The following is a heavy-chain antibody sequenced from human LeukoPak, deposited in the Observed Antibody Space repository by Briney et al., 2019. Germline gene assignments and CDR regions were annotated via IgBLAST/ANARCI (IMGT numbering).Heavy chain of an antibody. D-gene: IGHD5-24*01. Sequence: ASVKVSCKASGYTFTGYYMHWVRQAPGQGLEWMGWINPNSGGTNYAQKFQGRVTMTRDTSISTAYMELSRLRSDDTAVYYCARRDGYNYVRPHERGDGMDVRGQGTTVTVSS. J-gene: IGHJ6*02. CDR1: GYTFTGYY. CDR3: ARRDGYNYVRPHERGDGMDV. CDR2: INPNSGGT. V-gene: IGHV1-2*02.